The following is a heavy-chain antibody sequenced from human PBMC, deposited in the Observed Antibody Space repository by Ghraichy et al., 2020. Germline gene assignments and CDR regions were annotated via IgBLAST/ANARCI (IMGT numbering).Heavy chain of an antibody. CDR2: IYSGGST. V-gene: IGHV3-53*01. Sequence: GGSLRLSGVASGFAGSSNYFSRVGQAPGKGLEWVSVIYSGGSTYYADSVKGRFTISRDNSKNTLYLQMNSLRAEDTPVYYCAREEAQFDPWGQGTLVTVSS. CDR3: AREEAQFDP. CDR1: GFAGSSNY. J-gene: IGHJ5*02.